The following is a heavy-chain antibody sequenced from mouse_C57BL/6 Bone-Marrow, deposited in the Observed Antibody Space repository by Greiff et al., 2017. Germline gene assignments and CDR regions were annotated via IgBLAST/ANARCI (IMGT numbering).Heavy chain of an antibody. D-gene: IGHD1-1*01. V-gene: IGHV1-22*01. CDR2: INPNNGGT. CDR3: ARGGFITTVVAPLGY. CDR1: GYTFTDYN. J-gene: IGHJ2*01. Sequence: VQLQQSGPELVKPGASVKMSCKASGYTFTDYNMHWVKQSHGKSLAWIGYINPNNGGTSYNQKFKGKATLTVNKSSSTAYMELRSLTSEDSAVYYCARGGFITTVVAPLGYWGQGTTLTVSS.